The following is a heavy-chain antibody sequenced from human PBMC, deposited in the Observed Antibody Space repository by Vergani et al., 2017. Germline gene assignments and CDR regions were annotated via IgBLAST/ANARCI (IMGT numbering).Heavy chain of an antibody. D-gene: IGHD6-19*01. CDR3: ARPLGAPAVAGTDWFDP. CDR2: INPNSGRT. Sequence: QVQLVQSGAEVKKPGASVKVSCKASGYTFTGYYIHWVRQAPGQGLEWMGRINPNSGRTNYAQKFQGRVTMTSNTSISTAYMEMSRLRSDDTAVDYCARPLGAPAVAGTDWFDPWGQGTQVTVSS. J-gene: IGHJ5*02. V-gene: IGHV1-2*06. CDR1: GYTFTGYY.